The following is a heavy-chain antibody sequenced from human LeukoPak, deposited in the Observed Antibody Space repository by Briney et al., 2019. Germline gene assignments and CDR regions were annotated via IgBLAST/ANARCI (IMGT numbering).Heavy chain of an antibody. D-gene: IGHD6-13*01. CDR3: ARVYSSSWYFTIVDYYYYYMDV. J-gene: IGHJ6*03. Sequence: SETLSLTCTVSGASITSSGYYWGWIRQPPGKGLEWIGTIFHSGSTYYNPSLKSRVTISVDTSKNQFSLKLSSVTAADTAVYYCARVYSSSWYFTIVDYYYYYMDVWGKGTTVTISS. CDR1: GASITSSGYY. CDR2: IFHSGST. V-gene: IGHV4-39*07.